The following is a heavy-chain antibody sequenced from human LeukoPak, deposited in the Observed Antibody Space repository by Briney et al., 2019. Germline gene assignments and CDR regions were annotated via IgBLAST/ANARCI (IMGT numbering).Heavy chain of an antibody. CDR3: ARDSSGYYYVSDYFDY. J-gene: IGHJ4*02. D-gene: IGHD3-22*01. CDR2: ISAYNGNT. V-gene: IGHV1-18*01. CDR1: GYTFTSYG. Sequence: ASVKVSCKASGYTFTSYGISWVRQAPGQGLEWMGWISAYNGNTNYAQKLQGRVTMTTDTSTSTAYMELRSLRSDDTAVYYRARDSSGYYYVSDYFDYWGQGTLVTVSS.